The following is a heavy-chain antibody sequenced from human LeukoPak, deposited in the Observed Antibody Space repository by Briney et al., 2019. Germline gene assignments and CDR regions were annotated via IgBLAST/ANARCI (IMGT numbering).Heavy chain of an antibody. V-gene: IGHV3-30*02. CDR2: IRNDGSNK. CDR3: ARPVYDSSGYYSYYFDY. D-gene: IGHD3-22*01. CDR1: GFIFSSYG. J-gene: IGHJ4*02. Sequence: PGGSLRLSCAASGFIFSSYGMHWVRQAPGKGLEWVAFIRNDGSNKYYADSVKGRFTISRDNSKNTLYLQMNSLRAEDTAVYYCARPVYDSSGYYSYYFDYWGQGTLVTVSS.